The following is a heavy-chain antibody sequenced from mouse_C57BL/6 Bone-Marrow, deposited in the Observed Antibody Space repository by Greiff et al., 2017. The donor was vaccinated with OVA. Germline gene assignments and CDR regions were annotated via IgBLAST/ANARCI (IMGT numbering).Heavy chain of an antibody. Sequence: EVQLQESGGGLVQPGDSLSLSCAASGFTFTNYYMSWVRQPPGKALEWLAFIRNKPNGSTTEYSASVKGRFTIARDNSQSFLYLQMNALRAEDSATYYCARYKGRVAVDYFDYWGQGTALTVSS. J-gene: IGHJ2*01. CDR3: ARYKGRVAVDYFDY. V-gene: IGHV7-3*01. CDR1: GFTFTNYY. CDR2: IRNKPNGSTT. D-gene: IGHD1-1*01.